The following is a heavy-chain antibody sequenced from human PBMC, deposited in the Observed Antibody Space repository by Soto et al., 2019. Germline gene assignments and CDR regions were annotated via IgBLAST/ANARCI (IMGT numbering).Heavy chain of an antibody. CDR1: GYTFTSYY. V-gene: IGHV1-46*01. CDR2: INPSGGST. CDR3: ARDRGFGDSRRKYYYYYYGMDV. J-gene: IGHJ6*02. Sequence: ASVKVSCKASGYTFTSYYMHWVRQAPGQGLEWMGIINPSGGSTSYAQKFQGRVTMTRDTSTSTVYMELSSLRSEDTAVYYCARDRGFGDSRRKYYYYYYGMDVWGQGTTVTVSS. D-gene: IGHD3-10*01.